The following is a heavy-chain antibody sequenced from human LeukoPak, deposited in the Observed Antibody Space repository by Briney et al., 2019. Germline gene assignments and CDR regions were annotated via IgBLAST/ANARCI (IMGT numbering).Heavy chain of an antibody. CDR2: ISGYNGNT. Sequence: ASVKVSFKASGYTFTIYSFSWVREAPGQGLEWMGWISGYNGNTDYAQKLQGRVTMTTDTSTSTAYMELRSLRSDDTAFYYCARAGCRDSSWCPDYWGQGTLVTVSS. D-gene: IGHD6-13*01. J-gene: IGHJ4*02. V-gene: IGHV1-18*01. CDR1: GYTFTIYS. CDR3: ARAGCRDSSWCPDY.